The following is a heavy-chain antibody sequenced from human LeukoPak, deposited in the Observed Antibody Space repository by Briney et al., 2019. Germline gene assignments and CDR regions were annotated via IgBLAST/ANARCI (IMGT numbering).Heavy chain of an antibody. CDR1: GGSISSYY. V-gene: IGHV4-59*08. CDR3: VRADGYSSSSSLNY. J-gene: IGHJ4*02. Sequence: PSETLSLTCTVSGGSISSYYWSWIRQPPGKGLEWIGYIYYSGSTNYNPSLKSRVTISVDTSKNQSSLRLTSVTAADTATYYCVRADGYSSSSSLNYWGQGALVTVSS. CDR2: IYYSGST. D-gene: IGHD6-6*01.